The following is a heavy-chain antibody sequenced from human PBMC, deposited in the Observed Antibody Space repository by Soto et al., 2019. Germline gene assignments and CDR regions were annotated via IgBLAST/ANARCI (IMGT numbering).Heavy chain of an antibody. Sequence: ASVKVSCKASGYAFTSYYMHWVRQAPGQGLEWMGIINPSGGSTSYAQKFQGRVTMTRDTSTSTVYMELSSLRSEDTAVYYCARDPVAGPYGMDVWGQGTTVTVSS. CDR2: INPSGGST. D-gene: IGHD6-19*01. J-gene: IGHJ6*02. V-gene: IGHV1-46*01. CDR3: ARDPVAGPYGMDV. CDR1: GYAFTSYY.